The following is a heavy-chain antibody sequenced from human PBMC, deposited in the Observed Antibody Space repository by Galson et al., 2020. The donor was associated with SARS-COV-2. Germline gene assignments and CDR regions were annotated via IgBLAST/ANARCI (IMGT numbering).Heavy chain of an antibody. CDR2: ISPNAGSK. Sequence: GPLRLPCSASGFTFRYYAMHWVRQAPGKGLEYVSSISPNAGSKYSADSVKGRFTISRDNYRNTLFLQMSSLGTDDTAVYYCVKGTEVRDLYYDYYGMDVWGQGTTVTVSS. CDR3: VKGTEVRDLYYDYYGMDV. D-gene: IGHD2-21*02. V-gene: IGHV3-64D*09. CDR1: GFTFRYYA. J-gene: IGHJ6*02.